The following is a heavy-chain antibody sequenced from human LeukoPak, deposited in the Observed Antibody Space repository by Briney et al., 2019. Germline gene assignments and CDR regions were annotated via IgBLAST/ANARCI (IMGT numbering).Heavy chain of an antibody. CDR3: ARAREFSSSSGRAYYFDH. CDR1: GDSISGYS. D-gene: IGHD6-6*01. Sequence: PSETLSLTCTVSGDSISGYSWSWLRQPPGKGLEWIGYISYTGNTDYNPSLKSRVTISVDTSRNQFSLKLSSVTAADTAVYYCARAREFSSSSGRAYYFDHWGQGTLVTVSS. CDR2: ISYTGNT. V-gene: IGHV4-59*01. J-gene: IGHJ4*02.